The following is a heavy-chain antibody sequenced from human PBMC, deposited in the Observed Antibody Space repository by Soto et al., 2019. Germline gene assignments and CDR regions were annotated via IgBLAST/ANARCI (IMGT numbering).Heavy chain of an antibody. CDR2: ISAYNGNT. D-gene: IGHD4-17*01. CDR1: GYTFTSYG. Sequence: QVQLVQSGAEVKKPGASVKVSCKASGYTFTSYGISWVRQAPGQGLEWMGWISAYNGNTNLAQKLQGRVTMTTDTSPSTAYLELRSLRSDDTAVYYCARVILATVTTTYWYFDLWGRGTLVTVSS. V-gene: IGHV1-18*01. CDR3: ARVILATVTTTYWYFDL. J-gene: IGHJ2*01.